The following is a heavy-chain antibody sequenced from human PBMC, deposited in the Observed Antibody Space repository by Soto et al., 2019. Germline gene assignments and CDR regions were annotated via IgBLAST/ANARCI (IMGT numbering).Heavy chain of an antibody. CDR1: GYTFTHYG. CDR2: ISAYNGNR. Sequence: QVQLLQSGAEVKKPGASVKVSCKASGYTFTHYGITWLRQAPGQGPEWMGWISAYNGNRDYAQNLQDRVTMITDTSTSTAYMELRSLRSDDTAVYYCARPQNDILTDSYTNFFDSWGQGTLVTVSS. V-gene: IGHV1-18*01. J-gene: IGHJ5*01. D-gene: IGHD3-9*01. CDR3: ARPQNDILTDSYTNFFDS.